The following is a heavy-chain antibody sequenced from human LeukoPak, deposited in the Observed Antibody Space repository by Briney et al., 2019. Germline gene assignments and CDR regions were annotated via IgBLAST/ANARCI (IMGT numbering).Heavy chain of an antibody. CDR3: AREEEWLFDY. Sequence: PSETLSLTCTVSGGSISSYYWSWIRQPPGKGLEWIGYIYYSGSTNYNPFLKSRVTISVDTSKNQFSLKLSSVTAADTAVYYCAREEEWLFDYWGQGTLVTVSS. CDR1: GGSISSYY. J-gene: IGHJ4*02. V-gene: IGHV4-59*01. D-gene: IGHD3-3*01. CDR2: IYYSGST.